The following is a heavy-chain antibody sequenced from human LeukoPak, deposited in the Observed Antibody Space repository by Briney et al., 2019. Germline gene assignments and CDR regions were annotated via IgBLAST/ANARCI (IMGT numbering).Heavy chain of an antibody. Sequence: SETLSLTCTVSGGSISSYYWSWIRQHAGKGLEWIGRIYTSGSTNYNPSLKSRVTMSVDTSKNQFSLKLSSVTAADTAVYYCAREVAGTVGEKYVEGIDYWGQGTLVTVSS. CDR2: IYTSGST. CDR3: AREVAGTVGEKYVEGIDY. CDR1: GGSISSYY. J-gene: IGHJ4*02. D-gene: IGHD6-19*01. V-gene: IGHV4-4*07.